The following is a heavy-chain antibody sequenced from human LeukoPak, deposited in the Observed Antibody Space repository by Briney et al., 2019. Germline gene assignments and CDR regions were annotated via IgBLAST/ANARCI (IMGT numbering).Heavy chain of an antibody. J-gene: IGHJ4*02. Sequence: GGSLRLSCAASGFTFSNYAMYWVRQAPGKGLEWVSSISDSGGSTRYADSVKGRFTISRDNSKNTLDLQMNSLRADDAAVYYCATLVAAAGTDYWGQGTLVTVSS. V-gene: IGHV3-23*01. CDR2: ISDSGGST. D-gene: IGHD6-13*01. CDR3: ATLVAAAGTDY. CDR1: GFTFSNYA.